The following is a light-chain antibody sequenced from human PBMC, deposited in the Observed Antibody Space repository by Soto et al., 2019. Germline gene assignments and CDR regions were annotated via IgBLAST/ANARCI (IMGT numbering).Light chain of an antibody. Sequence: QSVLTQTASVSGSPGQSITISCTGTSSDTGDYNYVSWYQRHPGKAPKLIIYEVTNRPSGVSSRFSGSKSGNTASLTISGLQPEDEADYYCNSYTTSATVIFGGGTKLTVL. V-gene: IGLV2-14*01. CDR3: NSYTTSATVI. CDR2: EVT. CDR1: SSDTGDYNY. J-gene: IGLJ2*01.